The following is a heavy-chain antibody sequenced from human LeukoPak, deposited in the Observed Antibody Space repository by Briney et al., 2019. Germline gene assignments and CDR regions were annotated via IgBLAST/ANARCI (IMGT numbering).Heavy chain of an antibody. J-gene: IGHJ1*01. CDR3: ARDTDYYGSGRHGYFDH. D-gene: IGHD3-10*01. CDR2: ISSSNTYT. V-gene: IGHV3-11*06. CDR1: GFTFSDYY. Sequence: GGSLRLSCAASGFTFSDYYMSWIRQAPGKGLEWVSYISSSNTYTNYAGSVKGRFTISRDNSKNTLHLQMNSLRVEDTAVYYCARDTDYYGSGRHGYFDHWGQGTLVTVSS.